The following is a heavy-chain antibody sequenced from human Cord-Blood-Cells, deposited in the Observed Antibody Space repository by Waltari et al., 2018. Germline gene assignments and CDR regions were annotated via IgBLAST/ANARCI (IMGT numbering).Heavy chain of an antibody. J-gene: IGHJ4*02. CDR3: AHRLMNNWNSGFDY. CDR1: GFSLSTSGVG. V-gene: IGHV2-5*02. Sequence: QITLKESGPTLVKPTQTLTLTCTFSGFSLSTSGVGVGWIRQPPGKALEWLALIYWDEDKRYSPSRRGRLTSTKDTSKNQGVLTMTNMDPVDTATYYCAHRLMNNWNSGFDYWGQGTLVTVSS. D-gene: IGHD1-7*01. CDR2: IYWDEDK.